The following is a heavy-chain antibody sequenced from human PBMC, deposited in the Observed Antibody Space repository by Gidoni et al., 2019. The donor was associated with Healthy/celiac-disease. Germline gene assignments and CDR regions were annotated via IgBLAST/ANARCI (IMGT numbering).Heavy chain of an antibody. CDR1: GGSISSYY. CDR3: ARWDGGNLDY. Sequence: QVQLQESGPGLVKPSETLSLTCTVPGGSISSYYWSWIRQPPGKGLEWIGYIYYSGSTNYNPSLKSRVTISVDTSKNQFSLKLSSVTAADTAVYYCARWDGGNLDYWGQGTLVTVSS. V-gene: IGHV4-59*01. CDR2: IYYSGST. D-gene: IGHD2-15*01. J-gene: IGHJ4*02.